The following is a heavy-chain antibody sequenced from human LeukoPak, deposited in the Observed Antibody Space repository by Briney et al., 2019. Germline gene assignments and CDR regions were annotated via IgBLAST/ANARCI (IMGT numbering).Heavy chain of an antibody. J-gene: IGHJ3*02. CDR1: GYTFTGYY. V-gene: IGHV1-2*02. Sequence: ASVKVSCKASGYTFTGYYIHWVRQGPGQGLEWMGWSNPNSGGSNYTQKFQGRVIMTRDTSISTAFMELSRLRSDDTAVYFCARDRSAFWSGYYPRAAFDIWGQGTMVTVSS. D-gene: IGHD3-3*01. CDR2: SNPNSGGS. CDR3: ARDRSAFWSGYYPRAAFDI.